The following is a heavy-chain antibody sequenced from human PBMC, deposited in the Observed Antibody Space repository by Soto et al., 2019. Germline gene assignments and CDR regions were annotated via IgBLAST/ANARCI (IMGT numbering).Heavy chain of an antibody. CDR2: IYYSGST. V-gene: IGHV4-59*06. J-gene: IGHJ4*02. D-gene: IGHD2-8*01. CDR1: DFTVSNAW. Sequence: WGSLRLSCAASDFTVSNAWINWVRQAPGKGLEWIGYIYYSGSTYYNPSLKSRVTISVDTSKNQFSLKLSSVTAADTAVYYCAVVPMVGGYVDYWGQGTLVTVS. CDR3: AVVPMVGGYVDY.